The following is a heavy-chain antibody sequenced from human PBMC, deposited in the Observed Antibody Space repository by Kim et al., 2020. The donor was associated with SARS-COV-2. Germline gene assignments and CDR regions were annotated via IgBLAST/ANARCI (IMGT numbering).Heavy chain of an antibody. D-gene: IGHD6-19*01. Sequence: GGSLRLSCAASGFTFSSYSMNWVRQAPGKGLEWVSSISSSSSYIYYADSVKGRFTISRDNAKNSLYLQMNSLRAEDTAVYYCARDRYSSGWHNWFDPWGQGTLVTVSS. CDR3: ARDRYSSGWHNWFDP. J-gene: IGHJ5*02. V-gene: IGHV3-21*01. CDR2: ISSSSSYI. CDR1: GFTFSSYS.